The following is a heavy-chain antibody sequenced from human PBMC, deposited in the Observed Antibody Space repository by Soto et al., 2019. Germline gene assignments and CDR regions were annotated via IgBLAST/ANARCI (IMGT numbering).Heavy chain of an antibody. Sequence: QVQLVQSGAEVKKPGSSVKVCCKASGVTFSSYAISWVRQAPGQGLEWMGGVMPIFGTANYARKFQGRVTITADESTSTAYMELSSLRSEDTAVYCCAREHRGEGDFDYWGQGTLVTVSS. CDR3: AREHRGEGDFDY. J-gene: IGHJ4*02. V-gene: IGHV1-69*01. D-gene: IGHD2-21*01. CDR1: GVTFSSYA. CDR2: VMPIFGTA.